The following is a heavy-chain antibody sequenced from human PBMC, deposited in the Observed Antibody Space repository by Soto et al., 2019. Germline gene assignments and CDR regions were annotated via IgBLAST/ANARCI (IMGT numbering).Heavy chain of an antibody. CDR3: AKDRRARAVGGYGMDV. J-gene: IGHJ6*02. Sequence: EVQLVESGGGLVKPGGSLRLSCAASGFTFSNAWMNWVRQAPGKGLEWVGRIRSKADGGTTDYAAPVKGRFTISRDDSKNTLYLQMNSLRAEDTAVYYCAKDRRARAVGGYGMDVWGQGTTVTVSS. CDR2: IRSKADGGTT. CDR1: GFTFSNAW. V-gene: IGHV3-15*01. D-gene: IGHD3-10*01.